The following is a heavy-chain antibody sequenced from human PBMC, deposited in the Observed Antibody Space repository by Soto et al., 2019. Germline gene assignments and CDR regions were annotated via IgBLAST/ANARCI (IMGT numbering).Heavy chain of an antibody. V-gene: IGHV3-9*02. CDR2: IRWNSGSI. CDR1: LFTSDDYA. D-gene: IGHD3-3*01. Sequence: SLRLSCAASLFTSDDYAMHWVRQAPGKGLEWVSGIRWNSGSIGYADSVKGRFTISRDNAKNSLYLQMNSLRAEDTALYYCAKGFGVVTNEYYYYGMDVWGQGITVTVSS. J-gene: IGHJ6*02. CDR3: AKGFGVVTNEYYYYGMDV.